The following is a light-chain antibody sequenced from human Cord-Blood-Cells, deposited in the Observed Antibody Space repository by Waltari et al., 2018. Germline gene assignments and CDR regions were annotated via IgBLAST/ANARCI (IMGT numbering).Light chain of an antibody. Sequence: DLVMPQSPGSLAGSPGERDTITCHSSQRVLCRSNNKNYLAWYQQKPGQTPKLLIYWASTRESGVPDRFSGSGSGTDFTLTSRSLQAEDVSVYYCQQYYSTPMYTFGQWTKLEIK. CDR2: WAS. CDR3: QQYYSTPMYT. J-gene: IGKJ2*01. V-gene: IGKV4-1*01. CDR1: QRVLCRSNNKNY.